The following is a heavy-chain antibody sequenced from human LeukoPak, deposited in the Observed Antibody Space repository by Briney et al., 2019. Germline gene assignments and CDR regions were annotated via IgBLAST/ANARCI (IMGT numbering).Heavy chain of an antibody. CDR2: ISSSGSTI. J-gene: IGHJ6*04. D-gene: IGHD3-9*01. Sequence: GGSLRLSCAASGFTFSSYEMNWVRQAPGKGLEWVSYISSSGSTIYYADSVKGRFTISRDSAKNSLYLQMNSLRAEDTAVYYCLAGYDILTGYYDAYYYYGMDVWGKGTTVTVSS. CDR1: GFTFSSYE. V-gene: IGHV3-48*03. CDR3: LAGYDILTGYYDAYYYYGMDV.